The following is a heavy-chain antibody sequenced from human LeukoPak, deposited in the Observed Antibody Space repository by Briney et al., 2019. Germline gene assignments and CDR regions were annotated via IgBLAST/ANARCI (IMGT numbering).Heavy chain of an antibody. V-gene: IGHV3-7*04. Sequence: GGSLRLSCAASGFTFISYWMTWVRQAPGKGLEWVANIKQDGSEIYYVDSVKGRFAISRDNAKNSLYLQMNSLRAEDTAVYYCARGSSGSYLGAFDIWGQGRMVTVSS. CDR1: GFTFISYW. CDR2: IKQDGSEI. J-gene: IGHJ3*02. CDR3: ARGSSGSYLGAFDI. D-gene: IGHD3-22*01.